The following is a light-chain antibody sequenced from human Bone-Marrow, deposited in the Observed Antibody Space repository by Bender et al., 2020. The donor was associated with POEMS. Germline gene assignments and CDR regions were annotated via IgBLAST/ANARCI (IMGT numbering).Light chain of an antibody. CDR2: DDR. Sequence: SYELTQPPSVSVSPGQTARITCSGDALPRQFTYWFQQKPGQAPVLVVYDDRDRPTGIPERFSGSNSGNTATLSISRVEVGDEADYYCQVWESTTDHHVIFGGGTRLTVL. J-gene: IGLJ2*01. CDR1: ALPRQF. CDR3: QVWESTTDHHVI. V-gene: IGLV3-21*02.